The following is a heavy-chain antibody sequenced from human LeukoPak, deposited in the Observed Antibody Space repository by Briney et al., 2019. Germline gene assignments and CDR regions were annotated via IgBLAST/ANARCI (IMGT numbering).Heavy chain of an antibody. Sequence: ASVKVSCKASGYTFTSYAMNWVRQAPGQGLEWMGWINTNTGNPTYAQGFTGRFVFSLDTSVSTAYLQISSLKAEDTAVYYCARDLLGGGYERRAVWGQGTLVTVSS. D-gene: IGHD5-12*01. CDR1: GYTFTSYA. CDR3: ARDLLGGGYERRAV. V-gene: IGHV7-4-1*02. CDR2: INTNTGNP. J-gene: IGHJ4*02.